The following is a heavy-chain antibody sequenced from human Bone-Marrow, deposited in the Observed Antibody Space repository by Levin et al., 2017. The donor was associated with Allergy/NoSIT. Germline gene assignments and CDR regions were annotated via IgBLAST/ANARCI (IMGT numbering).Heavy chain of an antibody. Sequence: ASVKVSCEAXXXXNNDNKQQWGQEAAGQGLEWMGWVNCNSGDTHYAQKFQDRVTMTRDTSITTAYIEVSSLRFDDTALYFCARNDYGDYVQNFDYWGQGTLVTVSS. V-gene: IGHV1-2*02. CDR2: VNCNSGDT. CDR3: ARNDYGDYVQNFDY. D-gene: IGHD4-17*01. CDR1: XXXNNDNK. J-gene: IGHJ4*02.